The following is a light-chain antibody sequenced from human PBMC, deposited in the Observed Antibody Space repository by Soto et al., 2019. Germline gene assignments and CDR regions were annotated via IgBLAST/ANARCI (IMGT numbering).Light chain of an antibody. CDR3: QQYIAWPSPRGT. V-gene: IGKV3-20*01. J-gene: IGKJ4*01. Sequence: EIVLTQSPGTLSLSPGERATLSCRASQSVSSDYLAWYQQKPGQTPKVLIYRASSRATGIPDRFSGSGSGTDFTLTISRLEPEDFAVYYCQQYIAWPSPRGTFGGGTKVEIK. CDR1: QSVSSDY. CDR2: RAS.